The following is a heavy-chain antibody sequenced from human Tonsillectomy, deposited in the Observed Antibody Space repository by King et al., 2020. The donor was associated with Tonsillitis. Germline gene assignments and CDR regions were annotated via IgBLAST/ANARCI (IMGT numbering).Heavy chain of an antibody. V-gene: IGHV3-11*01. CDR1: GFTFSDYY. CDR2: LSRSGTTI. J-gene: IGHJ4*02. D-gene: IGHD2-15*01. Sequence: VQLVESGGGLVKPGGSLRLSCAASGFTFSDYYMSWIRQAPGKGLEWVSDLSRSGTTIYYADSVKGRFTISRDNAKNSLYLQMNSLRAEDTAVYYCARDSVVVVAATPGFDSWGPRPLVTVSS. CDR3: ARDSVVVVAATPGFDS.